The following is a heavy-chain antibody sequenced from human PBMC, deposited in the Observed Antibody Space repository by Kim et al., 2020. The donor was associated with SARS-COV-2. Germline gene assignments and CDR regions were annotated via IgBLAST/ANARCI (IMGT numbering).Heavy chain of an antibody. D-gene: IGHD1-26*01. CDR3: ARASGFSGSSLRAFDV. J-gene: IGHJ3*01. Sequence: GGSLRLSCAASGFTFNFYSLHWVRQPPGKGLEWVAAISDRGNEKSYADSVKARFTVSRDNSKNTLSLQMNSLTLEDTALYYCARASGFSGSSLRAFDVWGQGTMLTVSS. CDR1: GFTFNFYS. CDR2: ISDRGNEK. V-gene: IGHV3-30*04.